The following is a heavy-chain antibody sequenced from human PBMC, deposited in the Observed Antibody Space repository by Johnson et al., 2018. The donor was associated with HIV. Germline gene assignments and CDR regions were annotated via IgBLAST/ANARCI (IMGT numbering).Heavy chain of an antibody. V-gene: IGHV3-9*01. D-gene: IGHD2-21*01. CDR3: AKDLAPDIVAVIGAFGI. J-gene: IGHJ3*02. CDR2: ISWNSGSI. Sequence: VQLVESGGGVARPGESLRLSCVASGFTFDDYAMHWVRQTPGKGLEWVSGISWNSGSIGYADSVKGRFTISKDNANNSLYLQLNSLRAEDTALYYCAKDLAPDIVAVIGAFGIWGQGTRVTVSS. CDR1: GFTFDDYA.